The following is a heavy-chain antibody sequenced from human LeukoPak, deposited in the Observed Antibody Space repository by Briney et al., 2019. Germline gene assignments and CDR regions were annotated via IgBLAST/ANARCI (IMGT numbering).Heavy chain of an antibody. CDR3: ATHSPMIVVVDDAFDI. CDR1: GYTFTSYG. D-gene: IGHD3-22*01. J-gene: IGHJ3*02. Sequence: ASVKVSCKASGYTFTSYGISWVRQAPGKGLEWMGGFDPEDGETIYAQKFQGRVTMTEDTSTDTAYMELSSLRSEDTAVYYCATHSPMIVVVDDAFDIWGQGTMVTVSS. CDR2: FDPEDGET. V-gene: IGHV1-24*01.